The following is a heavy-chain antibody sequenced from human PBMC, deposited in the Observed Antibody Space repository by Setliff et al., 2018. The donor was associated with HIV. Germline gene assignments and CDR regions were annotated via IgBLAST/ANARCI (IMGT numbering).Heavy chain of an antibody. D-gene: IGHD2-8*01. CDR3: ANGVGRV. V-gene: IGHV4-59*11. J-gene: IGHJ4*02. CDR1: GDSITSHY. CDR2: IYFTGST. Sequence: SETLSLTCSVSGDSITSHYWSWIRQPPGKGLEWIGYIYFTGSTNYNPSLKSRFTISRDNSKDTLFLQMNSLRTEDTAVYSCANGVGRVGGQGTQVTVSS.